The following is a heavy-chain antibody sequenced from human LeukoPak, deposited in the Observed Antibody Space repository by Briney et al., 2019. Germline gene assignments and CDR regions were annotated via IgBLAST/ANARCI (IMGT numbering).Heavy chain of an antibody. CDR1: GFTFSSYA. CDR2: ISGSGGST. D-gene: IGHD6-19*01. V-gene: IGHV3-23*01. J-gene: IGHJ1*01. CDR3: AKDPPGIAVAGPEYFQH. Sequence: GGSLRLSCAASGFTFSSYAMSWVRQAPGKGLEWVSAISGSGGSTYYADSVKGRFTISRDNSKNTLYLQMNSLRAEDTAVYYCAKDPPGIAVAGPEYFQHWRQGTLVTVSS.